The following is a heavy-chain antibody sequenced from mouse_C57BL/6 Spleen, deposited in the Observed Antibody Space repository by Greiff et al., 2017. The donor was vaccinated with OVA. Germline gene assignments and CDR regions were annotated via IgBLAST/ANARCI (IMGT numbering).Heavy chain of an antibody. D-gene: IGHD2-1*01. CDR2: IYPNSGGT. J-gene: IGHJ4*01. Sequence: VQLQQPGAELVKPGASVKLSCKASGYTFTSYWMHWVKQRPGRGLEWIGRIYPNSGGTKYNEKFKSKATLTVDKPSSTAYMQLSSLTSEDSAVYYYASAAYYGNYDYAMDYWGQGTSVTVSS. CDR1: GYTFTSYW. V-gene: IGHV1-72*01. CDR3: ASAAYYGNYDYAMDY.